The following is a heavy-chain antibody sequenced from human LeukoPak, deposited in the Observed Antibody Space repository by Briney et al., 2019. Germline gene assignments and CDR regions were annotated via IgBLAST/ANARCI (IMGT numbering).Heavy chain of an antibody. Sequence: PSETLSLTCAVYGGSFSGYYWSWIRQPPGKGLEWIGEINHSGSTNYNPSLKSRVTISVDTSKNQFSLKLSSVTAADTAVYYCARGTLAAAGTWGVNWFDPWGQGTLVTVSS. V-gene: IGHV4-34*01. CDR1: GGSFSGYY. D-gene: IGHD6-13*01. J-gene: IGHJ5*02. CDR2: INHSGST. CDR3: ARGTLAAAGTWGVNWFDP.